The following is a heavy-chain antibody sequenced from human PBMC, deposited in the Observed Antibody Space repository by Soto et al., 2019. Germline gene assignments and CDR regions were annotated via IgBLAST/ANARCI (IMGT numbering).Heavy chain of an antibody. CDR1: GGSFSGYY. D-gene: IGHD2-2*01. Sequence: PSETLSLSCAVYGGSFSGYYWNWIRQPPGKGLEWIGYIHSTGTTNYNPSLKSRVAMLVDTSKNQFSLELSSVTAADTAVYSCARHPGYCSGSSCYGYYTMDVWGQGTTVTVSS. J-gene: IGHJ6*02. CDR2: IHSTGTT. V-gene: IGHV4-59*08. CDR3: ARHPGYCSGSSCYGYYTMDV.